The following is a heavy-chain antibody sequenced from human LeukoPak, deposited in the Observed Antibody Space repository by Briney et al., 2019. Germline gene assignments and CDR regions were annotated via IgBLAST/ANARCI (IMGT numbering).Heavy chain of an antibody. J-gene: IGHJ5*02. V-gene: IGHV4-31*03. D-gene: IGHD2-2*01. Sequence: SETLSLTCTVSGGSISSGGYYWSWIRQHPGKGLEWIGYIYYSGSTYYNPSLKSRVTISVDTSKNQFPLKLSSVTAADTAVYYCARVTSMVVPASNWFDPWGQGTLVTVSS. CDR3: ARVTSMVVPASNWFDP. CDR2: IYYSGST. CDR1: GGSISSGGYY.